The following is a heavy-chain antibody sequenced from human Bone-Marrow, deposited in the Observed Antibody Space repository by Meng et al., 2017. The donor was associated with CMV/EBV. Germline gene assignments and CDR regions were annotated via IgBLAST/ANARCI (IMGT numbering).Heavy chain of an antibody. J-gene: IGHJ5*02. V-gene: IGHV4-34*01. CDR1: GGSFSSYY. CDR2: INHSGST. CDR3: ARGKLLWFGEFPWFDP. Sequence: DGGSFSSYYWSWIRQPPGKGLEWIGEINHSGSTNYNPSLKSRVTISVDTSKNQFSLKLSSVTAADTAVYYCARGKLLWFGEFPWFDPWGQGTLVTVSS. D-gene: IGHD3-10*01.